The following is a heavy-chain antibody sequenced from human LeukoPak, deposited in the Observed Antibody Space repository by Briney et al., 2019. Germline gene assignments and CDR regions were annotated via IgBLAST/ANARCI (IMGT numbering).Heavy chain of an antibody. CDR3: ARARSRHSSSSPGWFDP. D-gene: IGHD6-13*01. Sequence: GASVKVSCKASGGTFSSYAISWVRQAPGQGLEWMGGIIPIFGTANYAQKFQGRVTITADESTSTAYMELSSLRSEDTAVYYCARARSRHSSSSPGWFDPWGQGNLVTVSS. J-gene: IGHJ5*02. CDR1: GGTFSSYA. CDR2: IIPIFGTA. V-gene: IGHV1-69*13.